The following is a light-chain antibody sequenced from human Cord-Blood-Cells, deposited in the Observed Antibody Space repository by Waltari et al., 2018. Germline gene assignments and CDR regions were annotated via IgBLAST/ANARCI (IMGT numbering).Light chain of an antibody. Sequence: DILMTQSLLSLPVTPAEPASIPLRSSQSLLHINGYNYLDWYLQKQGQSPQLLIYLGSNRASGVPDRFSGSGSGTDFTLKIRRVEAEDVGVYYCMQALQTPLTFGGGTKVEIK. CDR3: MQALQTPLT. V-gene: IGKV2-28*01. CDR1: QSLLHINGYNY. J-gene: IGKJ4*01. CDR2: LGS.